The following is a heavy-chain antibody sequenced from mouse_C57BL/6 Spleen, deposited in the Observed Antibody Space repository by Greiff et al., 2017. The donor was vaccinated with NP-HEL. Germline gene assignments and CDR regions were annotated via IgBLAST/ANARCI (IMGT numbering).Heavy chain of an antibody. CDR2: IDPEDGET. Sequence: VQLQQSGAELVKPGASVKLSCTASGFNIKDYYMHWVKQRTEQGLEWIGRIDPEDGETKYAPNFQGKATITADTSSNTAYLQLSSLTSADTAVYYCARSYYYCSSYGYFDYWGQGTTLTVSS. CDR3: ARSYYYCSSYGYFDY. D-gene: IGHD1-1*01. V-gene: IGHV14-2*01. CDR1: GFNIKDYY. J-gene: IGHJ2*01.